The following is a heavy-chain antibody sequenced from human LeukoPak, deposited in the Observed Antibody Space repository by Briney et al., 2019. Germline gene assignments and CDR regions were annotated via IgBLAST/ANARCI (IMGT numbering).Heavy chain of an antibody. CDR3: ASSSAWDAFDI. V-gene: IGHV4-39*07. CDR2: INHSGST. D-gene: IGHD3-22*01. J-gene: IGHJ3*02. CDR1: GGSISSGGYY. Sequence: PSETLSLTCTVSGGSISSGGYYWSWIRQPPGKGLEWIGEINHSGSTNYNPSLKSRVTISVDTSKNQFSLKLSSVTAADTAVYYCASSSAWDAFDIWGQGTMVTVSS.